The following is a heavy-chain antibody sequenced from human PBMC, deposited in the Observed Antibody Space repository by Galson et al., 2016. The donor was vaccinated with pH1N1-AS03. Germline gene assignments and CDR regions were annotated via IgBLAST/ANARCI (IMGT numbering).Heavy chain of an antibody. D-gene: IGHD4-11*01. CDR1: GYRFSTYY. CDR3: TRHSQCIRGTCYSSYFYALDV. V-gene: IGHV5-51*01. Sequence: QSGAEVKKPGESLNISCQGSGYRFSTYYIAWVRQMPGKGLEWMGIFHPGDSDTKYHPSFQGLVTMSADKSTNTAYLRWNSPKAPDSALYYCTRHSQCIRGTCYSSYFYALDVWGRGTAVTVS. CDR2: FHPGDSDT. J-gene: IGHJ6*02.